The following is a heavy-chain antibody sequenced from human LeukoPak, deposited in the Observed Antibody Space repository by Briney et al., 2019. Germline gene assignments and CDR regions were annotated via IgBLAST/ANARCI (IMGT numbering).Heavy chain of an antibody. CDR1: GFTFSTYA. J-gene: IGHJ4*02. Sequence: PGGSLTLSCAASGFTFSTYAMSRVRQAPGKGLESVSAISGSTGRTYYADSVKGRFTISRDNSKNTLYLQMNNLRAEDTAVYYCAPRVVGSAPFDYWGQGTLVTVSS. CDR3: APRVVGSAPFDY. D-gene: IGHD2-15*01. CDR2: ISGSTGRT. V-gene: IGHV3-23*01.